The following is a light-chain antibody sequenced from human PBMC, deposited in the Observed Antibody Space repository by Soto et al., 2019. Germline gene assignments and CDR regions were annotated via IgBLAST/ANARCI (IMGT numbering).Light chain of an antibody. CDR3: QQYKSWPPIT. V-gene: IGKV3-11*01. CDR1: QSVSSY. CDR2: DAS. J-gene: IGKJ5*01. Sequence: EIVLTQSPATLSLSPGERATLSCRASQSVSSYLAWYQQKPGQAPRLLIYDASNRATGIPARFSGSGSGTEFTLTISSLKSEDYAVYYCQQYKSWPPITFGQGTRLEIK.